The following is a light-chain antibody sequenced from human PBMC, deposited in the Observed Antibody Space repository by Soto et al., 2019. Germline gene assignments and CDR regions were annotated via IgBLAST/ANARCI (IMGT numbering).Light chain of an antibody. V-gene: IGLV2-11*01. CDR3: CSYAGSYTFDV. CDR1: SSDVGAYNF. Sequence: QSALTQPRSVSGSPGQSVSISCTGTSSDVGAYNFVSWYQQHPGKAPRLLIYDVTKRPAAVPARFSGSKSGNTASLTISGLQAEDEADYYCCSYAGSYTFDVFGTGTKLTVL. J-gene: IGLJ1*01. CDR2: DVT.